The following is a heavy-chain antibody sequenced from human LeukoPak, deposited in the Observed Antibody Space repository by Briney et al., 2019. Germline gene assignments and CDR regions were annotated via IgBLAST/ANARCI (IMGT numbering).Heavy chain of an antibody. Sequence: GASVKVSCKASGYTFTSYAMHWVRQAPGQRLEWMGWINAGNGNTKYSQKFQGRVTITRDTSASTAYMELSSLRSEDTAVYYCARDSLPTYYYGPGSYYGYFQHWGQGTLVTVSS. CDR2: INAGNGNT. CDR1: GYTFTSYA. J-gene: IGHJ1*01. CDR3: ARDSLPTYYYGPGSYYGYFQH. V-gene: IGHV1-3*01. D-gene: IGHD3-10*01.